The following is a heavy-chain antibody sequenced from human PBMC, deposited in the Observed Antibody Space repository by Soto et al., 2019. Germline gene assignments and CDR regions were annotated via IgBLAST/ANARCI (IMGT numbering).Heavy chain of an antibody. Sequence: QVQLVESGGGVVQPGRSLRLSCAASGFTFSSYGMHWVRQAPGKGLEWVAVIWYDGSNKYYADSVKGRFTISRDNSKNPLYLQMNSLRAEDTAVYYCARAGAGWATSPFDYWGQGTLVTVSS. CDR2: IWYDGSNK. D-gene: IGHD5-12*01. J-gene: IGHJ4*02. CDR1: GFTFSSYG. V-gene: IGHV3-33*01. CDR3: ARAGAGWATSPFDY.